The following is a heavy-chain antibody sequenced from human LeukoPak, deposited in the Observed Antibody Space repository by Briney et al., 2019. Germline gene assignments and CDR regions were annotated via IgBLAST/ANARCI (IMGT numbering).Heavy chain of an antibody. J-gene: IGHJ4*02. CDR3: AKVMAKYFDWLLPYYFDY. V-gene: IGHV3-9*01. Sequence: GGSLRLSCAASGFTFDDYAMHWVRQAPGKGLEWVSGISWNSGSIGYADSVKGRFTISRDNAKNSLYLQMNSLRAEDTALYYCAKVMAKYFDWLLPYYFDYWGQGTLVTVSS. D-gene: IGHD3-9*01. CDR2: ISWNSGSI. CDR1: GFTFDDYA.